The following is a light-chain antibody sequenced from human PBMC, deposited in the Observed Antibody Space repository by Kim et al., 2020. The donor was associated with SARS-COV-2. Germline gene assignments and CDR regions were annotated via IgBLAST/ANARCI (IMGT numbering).Light chain of an antibody. CDR1: KLGDKY. CDR2: QDS. Sequence: SVSAGQTASITCSGDKLGDKYACWYQQKPGQSPVLVIYQDSKRPSGIPERFSGSNSENTATLTLSGTQAMDEADYYCQAWDSSTVVFGGGTQLTVL. V-gene: IGLV3-1*01. CDR3: QAWDSSTVV. J-gene: IGLJ2*01.